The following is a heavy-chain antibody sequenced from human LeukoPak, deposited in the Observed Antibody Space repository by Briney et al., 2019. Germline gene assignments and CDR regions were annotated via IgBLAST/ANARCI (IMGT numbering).Heavy chain of an antibody. V-gene: IGHV4-39*01. CDR2: IFYSGST. CDR3: ARQISGVLLWFGEGYDAFDI. J-gene: IGHJ3*02. D-gene: IGHD3-10*01. CDR1: GGSISSSSYY. Sequence: SETLSLTCTVSGGSISSSSYYLGWIRQPPGKGLEWIGTIFYSGSTYYNPSLKSRVTISVDTSKNQFSLKLSSVTAADTAVYYCARQISGVLLWFGEGYDAFDIWGQGTMVTVSS.